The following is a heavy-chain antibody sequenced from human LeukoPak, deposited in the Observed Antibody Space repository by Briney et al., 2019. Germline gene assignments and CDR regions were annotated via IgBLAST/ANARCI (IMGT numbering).Heavy chain of an antibody. D-gene: IGHD1-26*01. J-gene: IGHJ4*02. Sequence: ETLSLTCTVSGGSISSSSYYWGWIRQAPGKGLEWVSSVDYSGGDTHYADSVKGRFTISRDNSKNTLYLQMNSLRAEDTAVYYCAKAVSYYGNYWGQGTLVTVSS. V-gene: IGHV3-23*01. CDR2: VDYSGGDT. CDR3: AKAVSYYGNY. CDR1: GGSISSSSYY.